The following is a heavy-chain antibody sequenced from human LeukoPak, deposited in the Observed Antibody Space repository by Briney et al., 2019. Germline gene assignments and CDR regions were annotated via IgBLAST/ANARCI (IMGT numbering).Heavy chain of an antibody. D-gene: IGHD3-22*01. CDR2: ISSSSSYI. CDR1: GFTFSSYE. J-gene: IGHJ3*02. Sequence: PGGSLRLSCAASGFTFSSYEMNWVRQAPGKGLEWVSSISSSSSYIYYADSVKGRFTISRGNAKNSLYLQMNSLRAEDTAVYYCARDRRWYYYDSSGSDDAFDIWGQGTMVTVSS. V-gene: IGHV3-21*01. CDR3: ARDRRWYYYDSSGSDDAFDI.